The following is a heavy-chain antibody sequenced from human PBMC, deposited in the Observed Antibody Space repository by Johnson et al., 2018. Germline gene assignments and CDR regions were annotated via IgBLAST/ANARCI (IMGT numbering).Heavy chain of an antibody. J-gene: IGHJ3*01. CDR2: IRSKANSYAT. D-gene: IGHD6-13*01. Sequence: VQLQESGGGLVQPGGSLKLSCAASGFTFSGSPMHWVRQASGKGLEWLGRIRSKANSYATAYAASVKGRFTISRDDSKNTAYLQMNSLKTEDTAVYYCTVHSSSAPWGQGTMVTVSS. V-gene: IGHV3-73*02. CDR3: TVHSSSAP. CDR1: GFTFSGSP.